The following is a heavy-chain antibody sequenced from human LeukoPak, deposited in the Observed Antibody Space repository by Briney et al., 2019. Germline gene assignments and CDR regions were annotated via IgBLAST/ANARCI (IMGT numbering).Heavy chain of an antibody. CDR3: AREGGVFGSFDY. CDR2: IWYDGSNK. J-gene: IGHJ4*02. D-gene: IGHD3-16*01. Sequence: GGSLRLSCAASGFTFSSYGMHWVRQAPGKGLEWVAVIWYDGSNKYYADSVKGRFTISRDNSKNTLYLQMNSLRAEDTAVYYCAREGGVFGSFDYWGQGTLVTVSS. V-gene: IGHV3-33*01. CDR1: GFTFSSYG.